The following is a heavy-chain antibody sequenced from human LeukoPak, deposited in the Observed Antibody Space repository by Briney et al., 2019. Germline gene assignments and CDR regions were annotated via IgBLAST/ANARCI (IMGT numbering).Heavy chain of an antibody. D-gene: IGHD2-2*01. CDR2: ISSSSSYI. Sequence: GGSLRLSCAASGFTFSSYSMNWVRQAPGKGLEWVSSISSSSSYIYYADSVKGRFTISRDNAKNSLYLQMNSLRAEDTAVYYCATVALKYCSSTSCYAGDYWGQGTLVTVSS. V-gene: IGHV3-21*01. CDR3: ATVALKYCSSTSCYAGDY. J-gene: IGHJ4*02. CDR1: GFTFSSYS.